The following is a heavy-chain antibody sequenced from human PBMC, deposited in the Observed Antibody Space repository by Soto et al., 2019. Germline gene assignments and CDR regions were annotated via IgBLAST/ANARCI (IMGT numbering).Heavy chain of an antibody. CDR2: FDPEDGET. CDR3: AVIAVAGIGFDY. V-gene: IGHV1-24*01. D-gene: IGHD6-19*01. Sequence: ASVKVSCKESVYTLNELSSQWVRLAHGKGLEWMGGFDPEDGETIYAQKFQGRVTMTEDTSTDTAYMELSSLRSEDTAVYYCAVIAVAGIGFDYWGQGTLVTAPQ. CDR1: VYTLNELS. J-gene: IGHJ4*02.